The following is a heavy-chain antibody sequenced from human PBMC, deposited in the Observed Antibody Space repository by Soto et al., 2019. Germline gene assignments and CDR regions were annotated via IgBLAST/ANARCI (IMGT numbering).Heavy chain of an antibody. CDR2: FDPEDGET. J-gene: IGHJ5*02. V-gene: IGHV1-24*01. Sequence: ASVKVSCKVSGYTLTELSMHWVRQAPGKGLEWMGGFDPEDGETIYADSVKGRFTISRDNSKNTLYLQMNSLRAEDTAVYYCARETYNWNYGGSNWFDPWGQGTLVTVSS. CDR3: ARETYNWNYGGSNWFDP. D-gene: IGHD1-7*01. CDR1: GYTLTELS.